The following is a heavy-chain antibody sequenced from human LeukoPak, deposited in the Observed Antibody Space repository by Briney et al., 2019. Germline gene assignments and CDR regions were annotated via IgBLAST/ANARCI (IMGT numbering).Heavy chain of an antibody. CDR1: GFTFSSYG. V-gene: IGHV3-23*01. D-gene: IGHD2-2*01. CDR2: IKNTGSTT. Sequence: AGGSLRLSCEASGFTFSSYGMSWVRQAPGKGLEWVSSIKNTGSTTYYGDAVKGRFTISRDNSKNTLYLQMNSLRAEDTAVYYCARDLEYQHPDYWGQGTLVTVSS. CDR3: ARDLEYQHPDY. J-gene: IGHJ4*02.